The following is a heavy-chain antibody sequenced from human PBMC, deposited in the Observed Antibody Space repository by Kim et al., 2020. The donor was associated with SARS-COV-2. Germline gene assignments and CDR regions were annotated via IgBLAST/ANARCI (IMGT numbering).Heavy chain of an antibody. J-gene: IGHJ4*02. CDR1: GGSNSSSSYY. CDR2: IYYSGST. D-gene: IGHD4-17*01. Sequence: SETLSLTCTVSGGSNSSSSYYWGWIRQPPGKGLEWIGSIYYSGSTYYNPSLKSRVTISVDTSKNQFSLKLSSVTAADTAVYYCARDGENYGDYSIDYWGQGTLVTVSS. V-gene: IGHV4-39*07. CDR3: ARDGENYGDYSIDY.